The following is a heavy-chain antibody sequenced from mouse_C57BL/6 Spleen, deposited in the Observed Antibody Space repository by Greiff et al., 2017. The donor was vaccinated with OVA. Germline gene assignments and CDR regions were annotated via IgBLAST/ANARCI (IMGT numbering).Heavy chain of an antibody. Sequence: EVKLVESGGGLVKPGGSLKLSCAASGFTFSSYAMSWVRQTPEKRLEWVATISDGGSYTYYPDNVKGRFTISRDNAKNNLYLQMSHLKSEDTAMYYCARDPTDGSFYYFDYWGQGTTLTVSS. CDR3: ARDPTDGSFYYFDY. CDR1: GFTFSSYA. J-gene: IGHJ2*01. V-gene: IGHV5-4*01. CDR2: ISDGGSYT. D-gene: IGHD1-1*01.